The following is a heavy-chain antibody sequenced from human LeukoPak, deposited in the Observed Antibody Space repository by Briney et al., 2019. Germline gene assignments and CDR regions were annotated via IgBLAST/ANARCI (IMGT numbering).Heavy chain of an antibody. CDR2: IIPIFGTA. D-gene: IGHD1-1*01. CDR3: ARALVQLERNYYYYMDV. CDR1: GGTFSSYA. J-gene: IGHJ6*03. V-gene: IGHV1-69*05. Sequence: SVEVSCKASGGTFSSYAISWVRQAPGQGLEWMGGIIPIFGTANYAQKFQGRVTITTDESTSTAYMELSSLRSEDTAVYYCARALVQLERNYYYYMDVWGKGTTVTVSS.